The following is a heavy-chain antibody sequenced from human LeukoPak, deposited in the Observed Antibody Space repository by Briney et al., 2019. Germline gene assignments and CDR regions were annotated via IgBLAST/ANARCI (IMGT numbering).Heavy chain of an antibody. Sequence: GSLKLSCAASGFTFSGSAMHWVRQASGKGLEWVGRIRSKANSYATAYAASVKGRFTISRDDSKNTAYLQMNSLKTEDTAVYYCTRRNRDSSGYGVYYYGMDVWGQGTTVTVSS. CDR2: IRSKANSYAT. CDR3: TRRNRDSSGYGVYYYGMDV. D-gene: IGHD3-22*01. V-gene: IGHV3-73*01. J-gene: IGHJ6*02. CDR1: GFTFSGSA.